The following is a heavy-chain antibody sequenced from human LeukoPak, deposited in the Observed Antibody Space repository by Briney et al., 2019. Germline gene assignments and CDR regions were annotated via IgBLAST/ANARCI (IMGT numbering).Heavy chain of an antibody. V-gene: IGHV4-39*07. CDR1: GGSISSSSYY. Sequence: SETLSLTCTVSGGSISSSSYYWGWIRQPPGKGLEWIGSIYYSGSTYYNPSLKSRVTISVDTSKNQFSLKLSSVTAADTAVYYCARVISASYSNYVRWFDPWGQGTLVTVSS. D-gene: IGHD4-11*01. J-gene: IGHJ5*02. CDR3: ARVISASYSNYVRWFDP. CDR2: IYYSGST.